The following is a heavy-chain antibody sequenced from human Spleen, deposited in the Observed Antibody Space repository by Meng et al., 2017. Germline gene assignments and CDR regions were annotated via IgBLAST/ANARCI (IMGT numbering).Heavy chain of an antibody. D-gene: IGHD6-13*01. CDR3: ARVAAVERYFDL. Sequence: SETLSLTCTVSGGSISSYYWSWIRQPPGKGLEWIGYIYYSGSTNYNSSLKSRVTISVDTSKNQFSLKLSSVTAADTAVYYCARVAAVERYFDLWGRGTLVTVSS. J-gene: IGHJ2*01. CDR1: GGSISSYY. CDR2: IYYSGST. V-gene: IGHV4-59*12.